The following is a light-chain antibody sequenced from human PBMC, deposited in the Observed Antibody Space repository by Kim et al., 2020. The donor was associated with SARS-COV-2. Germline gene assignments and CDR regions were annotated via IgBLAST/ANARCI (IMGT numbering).Light chain of an antibody. Sequence: GQTITISCTGTSSDVGGYNYVSWYQRHPGKAPKLMIYDVSNRPSGVSNRFSGSKSGNTASLTISGLQPEDEADYFCSSYTSSITLVFGGGTQLTVL. J-gene: IGLJ2*01. CDR2: DVS. CDR1: SSDVGGYNY. CDR3: SSYTSSITLV. V-gene: IGLV2-14*03.